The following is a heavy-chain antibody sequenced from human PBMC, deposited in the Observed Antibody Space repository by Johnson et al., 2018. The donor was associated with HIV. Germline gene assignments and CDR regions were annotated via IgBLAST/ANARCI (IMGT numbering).Heavy chain of an antibody. CDR1: GFTFSTYW. V-gene: IGHV3-74*01. Sequence: AQLVESGGGVVQPGGSLRLSCAASGFTFSTYWMHWVRQGPGKGLVWVSRINSDGTITSYADSVKGRFTISRDNAKNTLYLQMNSMRAEDTAVYYWARESRYNFWSGYDAFDIWGQGTMVTVSS. CDR3: ARESRYNFWSGYDAFDI. D-gene: IGHD3-3*01. J-gene: IGHJ3*02. CDR2: INSDGTIT.